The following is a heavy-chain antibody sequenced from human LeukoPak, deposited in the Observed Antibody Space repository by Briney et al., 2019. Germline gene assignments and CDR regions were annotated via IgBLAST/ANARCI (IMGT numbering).Heavy chain of an antibody. Sequence: GGSLRLSCVASGFDSNSYTMSWARQAPGKGLEWVAKMKEDGSDIHYVDSVKGRFTICRDNAKNSLCLQMSSLRAEDTAVYYCARGGARYLDTWGQGILVTVSS. CDR2: MKEDGSDI. CDR1: GFDSNSYT. CDR3: ARGGARYLDT. V-gene: IGHV3-7*01. D-gene: IGHD3-9*01. J-gene: IGHJ5*02.